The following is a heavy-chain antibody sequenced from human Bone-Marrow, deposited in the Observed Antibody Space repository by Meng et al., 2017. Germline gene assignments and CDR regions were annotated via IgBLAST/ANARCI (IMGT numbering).Heavy chain of an antibody. J-gene: IGHJ4*02. D-gene: IGHD3-16*02. Sequence: QGHVQRCGAGLCKPWERLFPTWPVYGGSFSGYYLSWIRQPPGKGLEWIGEINHSGSTNYNPSLKSRVTISVDTSKNQFSLKLSSVTAADTAVYYCASRRGLRLGELSFYANDYWGQGTLVTVSS. CDR2: INHSGST. CDR3: ASRRGLRLGELSFYANDY. CDR1: GGSFSGYY. V-gene: IGHV4-34*01.